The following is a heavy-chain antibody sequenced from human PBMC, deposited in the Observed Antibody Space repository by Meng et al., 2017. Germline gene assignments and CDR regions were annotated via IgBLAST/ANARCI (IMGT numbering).Heavy chain of an antibody. CDR1: GGSCSGYY. J-gene: IGHJ4*02. D-gene: IGHD2/OR15-2a*01. CDR2: INHSGST. V-gene: IGHV4-34*01. CDR3: ARVGSFLRDY. Sequence: QVQLPQWGAGLFKPSETLSLTCAVYGGSCSGYYWSWIRQPPGKGLEWIGEINHSGSTNYNPSLKSRVTISVDTSKNQFSLKLSSVTAADTAVYYCARVGSFLRDYWGQGTLVTVSS.